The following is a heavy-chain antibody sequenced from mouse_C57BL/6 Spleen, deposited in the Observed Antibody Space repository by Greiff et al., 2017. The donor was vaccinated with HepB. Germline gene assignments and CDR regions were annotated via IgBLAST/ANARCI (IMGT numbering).Heavy chain of an antibody. J-gene: IGHJ4*01. CDR2: INPNNGGT. D-gene: IGHD2-3*01. V-gene: IGHV1-26*01. CDR1: GYTFTDYY. Sequence: VQLQQSGPELVKPGASVKISCKASGYTFTDYYMNWVKQSHGKSLEWIGDINPNNGGTSYNQKFKGKATLTVDKSSSTAYMELRSLTSEDSAVYYCARGAFYDGYYAMDDWGQGTSVTVSS. CDR3: ARGAFYDGYYAMDD.